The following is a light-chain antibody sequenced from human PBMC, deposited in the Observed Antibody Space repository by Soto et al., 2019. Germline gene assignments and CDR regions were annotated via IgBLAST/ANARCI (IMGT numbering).Light chain of an antibody. CDR1: QSISSY. J-gene: IGKJ1*01. Sequence: DIQMTQSPSSLSASVGDLVTITCRASQSISSYLNWYQQKPGKAPKLLIYAASSLQSGVSSRFSGSGSGTDFTLTISSLQPEDFATYYCQQTYSTPWTFGQGTKVEIK. CDR3: QQTYSTPWT. V-gene: IGKV1-39*01. CDR2: AAS.